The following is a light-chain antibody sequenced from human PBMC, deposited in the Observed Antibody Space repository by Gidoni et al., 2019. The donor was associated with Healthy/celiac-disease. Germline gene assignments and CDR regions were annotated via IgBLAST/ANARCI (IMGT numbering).Light chain of an antibody. V-gene: IGKV3-20*01. J-gene: IGKJ1*01. CDR3: QEYGSSPTWT. CDR1: QSVSSSY. CDR2: GAS. Sequence: EIVLTQSPGTLSLSPGARATLSCRASQSVSSSYLAWYQQKPGQAPRLLIYGASTRATGIPDSVSGSGSGTDFTLTISRLDREDFAVYYCQEYGSSPTWTFGQGTKVEIK.